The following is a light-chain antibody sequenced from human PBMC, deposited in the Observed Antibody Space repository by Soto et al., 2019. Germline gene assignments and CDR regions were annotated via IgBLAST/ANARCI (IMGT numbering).Light chain of an antibody. CDR1: QDISDY. Sequence: PMTQSPSSLSASVGDRVTITCQASQDISDYLNWYQQKPGEAPNLLIYDASTLATGVPSRFRGSGSGTDFTLTISSLQPEDIGTYFCQQFDNLISFGGGTKVEIK. CDR2: DAS. CDR3: QQFDNLIS. V-gene: IGKV1-33*01. J-gene: IGKJ4*01.